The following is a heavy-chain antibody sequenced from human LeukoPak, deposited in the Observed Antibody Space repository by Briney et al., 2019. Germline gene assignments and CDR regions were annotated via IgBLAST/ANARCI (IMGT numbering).Heavy chain of an antibody. D-gene: IGHD7-27*01. J-gene: IGHJ4*02. CDR2: ITSSGNTI. Sequence: GGSLRLSCAASGFTFSSYDMNWVRKAPGKGLEWVSYITSSGNTIYYADSVKGRFTISRDNAKNSLSLQMNSLRAEDTAVYYCARVGSGVPWYFDYWGQGTLVTVSS. V-gene: IGHV3-48*03. CDR3: ARVGSGVPWYFDY. CDR1: GFTFSSYD.